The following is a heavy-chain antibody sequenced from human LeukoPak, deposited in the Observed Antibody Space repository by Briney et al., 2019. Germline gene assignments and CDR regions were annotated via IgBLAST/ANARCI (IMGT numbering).Heavy chain of an antibody. CDR1: GFTFSSYS. Sequence: GGSLRLSCAASGFTFSSYSMSWVRQAPGKGLEWVSSISSSSNYMYYADSVKGRFTISRDNAKNSLYLQMNSLRAEDTAVYYCARDEPPRIGVITDLGVDYWGQGTLVTVSS. D-gene: IGHD1-14*01. J-gene: IGHJ4*02. CDR3: ARDEPPRIGVITDLGVDY. V-gene: IGHV3-21*01. CDR2: ISSSSNYM.